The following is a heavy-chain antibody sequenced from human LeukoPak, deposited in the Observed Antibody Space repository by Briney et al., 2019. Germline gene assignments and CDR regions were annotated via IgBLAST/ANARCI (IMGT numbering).Heavy chain of an antibody. Sequence: SETLSLTCAVSGYSISSGYYWGWIRQPPGKGLEWIANIYHNGIAYYNPSLKSRVTISVNTSKNQVSLKPNSVSAADTAVYYCARHIGSYYVDYWGQGTLVTVSS. CDR3: ARHIGSYYVDY. J-gene: IGHJ4*02. V-gene: IGHV4-38-2*01. CDR2: IYHNGIA. D-gene: IGHD1-26*01. CDR1: GYSISSGYY.